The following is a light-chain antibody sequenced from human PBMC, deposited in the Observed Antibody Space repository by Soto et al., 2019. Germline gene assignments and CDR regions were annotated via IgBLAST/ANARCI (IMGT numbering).Light chain of an antibody. CDR1: QSLLHSSGYNY. Sequence: DIVMTQSPLSLPVTPGEPASISCRSSQSLLHSSGYNYLEWYLQKPGQSPQLLIYLGSNRASGVPDRFSGSGSGTDFTLKISRVEAEDVGVYYCMQALQTPEVTFGPGTKVDIK. CDR2: LGS. J-gene: IGKJ3*01. CDR3: MQALQTPEVT. V-gene: IGKV2-28*01.